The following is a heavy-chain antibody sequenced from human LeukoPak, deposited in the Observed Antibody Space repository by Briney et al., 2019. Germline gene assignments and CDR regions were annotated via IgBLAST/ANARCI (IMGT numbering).Heavy chain of an antibody. CDR2: ISYDGSNK. J-gene: IGHJ4*02. CDR1: GFTFRSYG. Sequence: PGRSLRLSCAASGFTFRSYGMHWVRQAPGKGLEWVAVISYDGSNKYYADSVKGRFTISRDNSKNTLYLQMNSLRAEDTAVYYCAKDFGTMVRGVTGDFWGQGTLVTVPS. CDR3: AKDFGTMVRGVTGDF. D-gene: IGHD3-10*01. V-gene: IGHV3-30*18.